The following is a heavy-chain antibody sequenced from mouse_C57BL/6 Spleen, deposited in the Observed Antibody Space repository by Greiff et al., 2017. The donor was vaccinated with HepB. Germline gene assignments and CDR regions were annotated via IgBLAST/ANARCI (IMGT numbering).Heavy chain of an antibody. CDR2: IWSDGST. CDR3: ARHGANYYGSSGYAMDY. CDR1: GFSLTSYG. V-gene: IGHV2-6-1*01. J-gene: IGHJ4*01. Sequence: VMLVESGPGLVAPSQSLSITCTVSGFSLTSYGVHWVRQPPGKGLEWLVVIWSDGSTTYNSALKSRLSISKDNSKSQVFLKMNSLQTDDTAMYYCARHGANYYGSSGYAMDYWGQGTSVTVSS. D-gene: IGHD1-1*01.